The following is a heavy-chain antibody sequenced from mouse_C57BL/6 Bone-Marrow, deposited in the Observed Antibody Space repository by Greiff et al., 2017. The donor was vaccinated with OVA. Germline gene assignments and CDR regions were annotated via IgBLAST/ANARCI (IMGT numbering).Heavy chain of an antibody. CDR1: GFTFSDYY. J-gene: IGHJ2*01. D-gene: IGHD1-1*01. Sequence: LVESAGGLVQPGSSMKLSCTASGFTFSDYYMAWVRQVPEKGLEWVANINYDGSSTYYLDSLKSRFIISRDNAKNILYLQMSSLKSEDTATYYCARGDYGSSLDYWGQGTTLTVSS. V-gene: IGHV5-16*01. CDR3: ARGDYGSSLDY. CDR2: INYDGSST.